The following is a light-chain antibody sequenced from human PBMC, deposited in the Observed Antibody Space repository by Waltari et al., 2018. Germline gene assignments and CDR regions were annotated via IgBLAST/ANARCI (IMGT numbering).Light chain of an antibody. CDR3: QAWDSSSEMV. CDR2: QDT. Sequence: SYELTQPPSVSVSPGQTVSITCSGDGLGDKYACWYHQKPGQSPILVIYQDTKRPSGIPARFSGSNSGNTATLTISGTQAMDEADYYCQAWDSSSEMVFGGGTKLTVL. J-gene: IGLJ2*01. CDR1: GLGDKY. V-gene: IGLV3-1*01.